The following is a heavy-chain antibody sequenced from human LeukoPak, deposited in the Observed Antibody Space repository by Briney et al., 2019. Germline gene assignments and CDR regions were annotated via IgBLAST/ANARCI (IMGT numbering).Heavy chain of an antibody. CDR2: LDSDGSP. J-gene: IGHJ4*02. Sequence: PGGSLRLSCAAFGFTVRSDDMNWVRQAPGKGLEWVSILDSDGSPSYADSVKGRFTISRDNSKNTLDLQMNSLRAEDTAVYYCVKARRVYDFWSGYQYWGQGTLVTVSS. V-gene: IGHV3-53*01. D-gene: IGHD3-3*01. CDR1: GFTVRSDD. CDR3: VKARRVYDFWSGYQY.